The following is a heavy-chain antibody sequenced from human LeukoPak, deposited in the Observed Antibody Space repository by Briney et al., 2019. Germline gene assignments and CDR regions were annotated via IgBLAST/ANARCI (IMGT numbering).Heavy chain of an antibody. Sequence: GGSLRLSCAASGFTFSDNYMSWIRQAPGKGLEWVSYISSSGSIYYADSVRGRFTISRDNSKNTLYLDMNSLRAGDTAVFYCATDQDHGYFRQWGQGTLVIVSS. CDR3: ATDQDHGYFRQ. D-gene: IGHD3-22*01. CDR2: ISSSGSI. J-gene: IGHJ1*01. CDR1: GFTFSDNY. V-gene: IGHV3-11*04.